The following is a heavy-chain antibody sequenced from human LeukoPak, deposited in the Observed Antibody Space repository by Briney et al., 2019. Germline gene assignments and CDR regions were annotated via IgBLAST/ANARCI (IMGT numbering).Heavy chain of an antibody. CDR2: ISGSGGST. D-gene: IGHD4-17*01. CDR1: GFTFSSYA. J-gene: IGHJ4*02. V-gene: IGHV3-23*01. Sequence: GGSLRLSCAASGFTFSSYAMSCVPQAPGKGLEWVSAISGSGGSTYYADSVKGRFTISRDNSKNTLYLQMNSLRAEDTAVYYCAKAHHGDYFFYFDYWGQGTLVTVSS. CDR3: AKAHHGDYFFYFDY.